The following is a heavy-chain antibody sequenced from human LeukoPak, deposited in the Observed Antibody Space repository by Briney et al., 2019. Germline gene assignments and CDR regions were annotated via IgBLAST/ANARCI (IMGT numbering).Heavy chain of an antibody. D-gene: IGHD6-19*01. CDR3: ARFSSGWYYFDY. V-gene: IGHV3-7*05. Sequence: GGSLRLSCAASGFTFSTYWMSWVRQAPGKGLEWVANISQDGSEKYYVDSVKGRFTISRDNAKNSLYLQMNSLRAEDTAVYYCARFSSGWYYFDYWGQGTLVTVSS. CDR2: ISQDGSEK. J-gene: IGHJ4*02. CDR1: GFTFSTYW.